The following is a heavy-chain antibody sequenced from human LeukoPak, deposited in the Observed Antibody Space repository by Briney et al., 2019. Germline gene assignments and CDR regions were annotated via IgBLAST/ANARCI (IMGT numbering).Heavy chain of an antibody. CDR2: VSYDGSWD. V-gene: IGHV3-30*01. D-gene: IGHD3-16*02. CDR3: TREERGYIPAF. J-gene: IGHJ4*02. Sequence: GGSLRLSCAASGFTFSNYAMHWVRQTPGKGLEWVAFVSYDGSWDSHSDSVKGRFTISRDDSKNTLYLQMTRLRAEDTAAYYCTREERGYIPAFWGQGTLVTVSS. CDR1: GFTFSNYA.